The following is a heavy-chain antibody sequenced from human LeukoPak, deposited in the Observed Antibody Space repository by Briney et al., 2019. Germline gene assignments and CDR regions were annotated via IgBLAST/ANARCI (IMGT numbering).Heavy chain of an antibody. CDR2: ITSST. CDR1: GFTFSTYT. D-gene: IGHD3-10*01. Sequence: GGSLRLSCEASGFTFSTYTMSWVRQAPGKGLEWLSCITSSTYYADSVKGRFTISRDNAKNSLYLQMNSLRAEDTAVYYCARARYFSSGTYHDYWGQGTLVTVSS. V-gene: IGHV3-48*01. J-gene: IGHJ4*02. CDR3: ARARYFSSGTYHDY.